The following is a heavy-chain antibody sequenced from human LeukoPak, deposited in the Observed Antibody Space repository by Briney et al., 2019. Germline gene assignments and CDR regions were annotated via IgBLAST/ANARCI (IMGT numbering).Heavy chain of an antibody. CDR3: ARAVITLFDY. Sequence: PSETLSLTCTVSGGSISSYYWSWIRQPPGKGLEWIGYIYYSGSTNYNPSLKSRVTISLDRSKNQFSLKLSSVTAADTAVYYCARAVITLFDYWGQGTLVTVSS. D-gene: IGHD4-23*01. CDR2: IYYSGST. CDR1: GGSISSYY. V-gene: IGHV4-59*12. J-gene: IGHJ4*02.